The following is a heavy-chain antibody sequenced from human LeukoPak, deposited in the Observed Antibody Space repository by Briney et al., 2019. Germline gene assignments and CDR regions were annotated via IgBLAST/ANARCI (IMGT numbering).Heavy chain of an antibody. V-gene: IGHV3-43D*04. Sequence: GGSLRLSCAASGFTFDDYAMHWFRQSPGKGLEWVSLIRWDGDSTYYADSVKGRFTISRDNSKNSLYLQMNSLRPEDTAFYYCAKDTTSSGWDGGFDYWGQGTLVTVSS. CDR1: GFTFDDYA. CDR3: AKDTTSSGWDGGFDY. CDR2: IRWDGDST. J-gene: IGHJ4*02. D-gene: IGHD6-19*01.